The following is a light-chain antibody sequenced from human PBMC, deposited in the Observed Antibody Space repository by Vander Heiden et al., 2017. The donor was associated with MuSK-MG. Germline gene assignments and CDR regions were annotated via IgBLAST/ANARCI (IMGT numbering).Light chain of an antibody. Sequence: SYELTQPPSVSVSPGQTASITCSGDKLGDKYACWYQQKPGQSPVLVIYQDSKGPSGIPERFSGSNSGNTATLTISGTQAMDEADYYCQAWDSSMVFGGGTKLTVL. CDR1: KLGDKY. CDR3: QAWDSSMV. J-gene: IGLJ2*01. V-gene: IGLV3-1*01. CDR2: QDS.